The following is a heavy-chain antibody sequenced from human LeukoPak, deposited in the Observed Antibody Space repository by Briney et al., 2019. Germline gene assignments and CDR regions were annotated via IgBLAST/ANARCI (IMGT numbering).Heavy chain of an antibody. J-gene: IGHJ1*01. CDR2: ISSSGSYI. CDR1: GFTFSDYY. CDR3: ARDLSSSSTAYFQH. D-gene: IGHD6-6*01. Sequence: PGGSLRLSCAASGFTFSDYYMSWIRQAPGKGLEWVSYISSSGSYIYYADSVKGRFTISRDNAKNSLYLQMNSLRAEDTAVYYCARDLSSSSTAYFQHWGQGTLVTVSS. V-gene: IGHV3-11*04.